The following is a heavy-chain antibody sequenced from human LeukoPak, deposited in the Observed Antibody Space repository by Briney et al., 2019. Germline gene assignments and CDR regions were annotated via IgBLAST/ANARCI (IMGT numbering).Heavy chain of an antibody. V-gene: IGHV3-30-3*01. CDR2: ISYDGSNK. CDR3: ARDGWELLTSLYYFDC. CDR1: GFTFSSYA. Sequence: GGSLRLSCAASGFTFSSYAMHWVRQAPGKGLEWVAVISYDGSNKYYADSVKGRFTISRDNSKNTLYLQMNSLRAEDTAVYYCARDGWELLTSLYYFDCWGQGTLVTVSS. D-gene: IGHD1-26*01. J-gene: IGHJ4*02.